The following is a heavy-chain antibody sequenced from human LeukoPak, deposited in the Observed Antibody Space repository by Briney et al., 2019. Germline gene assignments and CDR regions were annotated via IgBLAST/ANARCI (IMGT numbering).Heavy chain of an antibody. CDR2: IYSGGST. CDR3: ARVRGSTSFDY. J-gene: IGHJ4*02. Sequence: GGSLRLSCAASGFIFSPYAMSWVRQAPGKGLEWVSVIYSGGSTYYADSVKGRFTISRDNSKNTLYLQMNSLRAEDTAVYYCARVRGSTSFDYWGQGTLVTVSS. D-gene: IGHD2-2*01. V-gene: IGHV3-53*01. CDR1: GFIFSPYA.